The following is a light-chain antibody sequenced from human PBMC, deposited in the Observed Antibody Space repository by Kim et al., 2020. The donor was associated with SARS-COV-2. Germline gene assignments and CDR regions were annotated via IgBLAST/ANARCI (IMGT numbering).Light chain of an antibody. CDR2: QDF. CDR1: KLGEKY. CDR3: QAWDSGTVV. J-gene: IGLJ2*01. V-gene: IGLV3-1*01. Sequence: SSELTQPPSVSVSPGQTVTLTCSGDKLGEKYSCWYQQRSGQSPILLIYQDFKRPSGIPERFSGSNFGNTATLTISGTQTVDEADYYCQAWDSGTVVFGGGTKLTVL.